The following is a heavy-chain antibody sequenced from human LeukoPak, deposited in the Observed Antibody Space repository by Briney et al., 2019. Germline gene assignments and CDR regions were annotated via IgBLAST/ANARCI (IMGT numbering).Heavy chain of an antibody. CDR3: ARDSVAPAVHYYFDY. CDR2: ISSDGSNK. J-gene: IGHJ4*02. Sequence: PGGSLRLSCAASGFTFSSYAMHWVRQAPRKGLEWVAVISSDGSNKYYADSVKGRFTISRDNSKNTLYLQMNSLRAEDTAVYYCARDSVAPAVHYYFDYWGQGSLVTVS. D-gene: IGHD2-2*01. CDR1: GFTFSSYA. V-gene: IGHV3-30*04.